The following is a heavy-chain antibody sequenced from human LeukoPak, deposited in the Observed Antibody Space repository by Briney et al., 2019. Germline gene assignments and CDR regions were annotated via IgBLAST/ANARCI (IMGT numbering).Heavy chain of an antibody. V-gene: IGHV1-2*04. CDR3: ARDYSGYEGTYFDY. D-gene: IGHD5-12*01. Sequence: ASVKVSCKASGYTFTGCYMHWVRQAPGQGLEWMGWINPNSGGTNYAQKFQGWVTMTRDTSISTAYMELSRLRSDDTAVYYCARDYSGYEGTYFDYWGQGTLVTVSS. J-gene: IGHJ4*02. CDR1: GYTFTGCY. CDR2: INPNSGGT.